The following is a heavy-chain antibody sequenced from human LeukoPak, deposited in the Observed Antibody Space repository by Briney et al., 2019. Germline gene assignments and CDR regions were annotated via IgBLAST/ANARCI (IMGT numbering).Heavy chain of an antibody. V-gene: IGHV4-61*02. D-gene: IGHD2-21*01. Sequence: SETLSLTCTVSGDSISSGSYYWSWIRQPAGKGLEWIGRVYTAGSTDYNPSLRSRVTISLDTSKNQFSLKLSSVTAADTAMYFCARGGLFDLDYWGQGTLVTVSS. J-gene: IGHJ4*02. CDR3: ARGGLFDLDY. CDR2: VYTAGST. CDR1: GDSISSGSYY.